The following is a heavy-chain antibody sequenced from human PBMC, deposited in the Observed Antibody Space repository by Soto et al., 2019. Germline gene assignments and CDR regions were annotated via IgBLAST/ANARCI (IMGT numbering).Heavy chain of an antibody. CDR2: INYSGST. V-gene: IGHV4-59*01. D-gene: IGHD6-13*01. CDR1: GASISSYH. J-gene: IGHJ5*02. CDR3: VRARRPSIAAADFWFDP. Sequence: SETLSLTCTVSGASISSYHWSWIRQPPGKRLEWIGHINYSGSTNYNPSLKSRVSISLDTSKNQFSLKLSSVTAADTAVYYCVRARRPSIAAADFWFDPWGQGTQVTVSS.